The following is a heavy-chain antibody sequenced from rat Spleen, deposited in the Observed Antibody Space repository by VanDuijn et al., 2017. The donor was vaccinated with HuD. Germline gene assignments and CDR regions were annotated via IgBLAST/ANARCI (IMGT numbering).Heavy chain of an antibody. Sequence: EVQLVESGGGLVQPGRSLKLSCAASGFNFNDYWMGWVRQAPGKGLEWIGEINKDSRTIKYTPSLKDKITISRDNVQNTLYLQMSKLGSEDTAIYYCVREDRGVDYWGQGVMVTVSS. CDR2: INKDSRTI. CDR1: GFNFNDYW. V-gene: IGHV4-2*01. J-gene: IGHJ2*01. CDR3: VREDRGVDY.